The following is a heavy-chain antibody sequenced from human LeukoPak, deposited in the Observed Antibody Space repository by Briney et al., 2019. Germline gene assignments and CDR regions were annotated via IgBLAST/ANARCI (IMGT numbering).Heavy chain of an antibody. CDR1: GYTFTSNY. J-gene: IGHJ4*02. D-gene: IGHD3-3*01. V-gene: IGHV1-46*01. CDR3: ARDKAIFGVVMFDY. CDR2: ISPSGGST. Sequence: ASVKVSCKAFGYTFTSNYMHWVRQAPGQGPEWMGVISPSGGSTTYAQKFQGRVTLTRDMSTSTDYMELSRLRSDDTAVYYCARDKAIFGVVMFDYWGQGTLVTVSS.